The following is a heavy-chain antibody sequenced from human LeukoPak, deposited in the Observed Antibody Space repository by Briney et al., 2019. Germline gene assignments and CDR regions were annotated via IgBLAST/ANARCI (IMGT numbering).Heavy chain of an antibody. D-gene: IGHD3-3*01. J-gene: IGHJ4*02. CDR1: GGPISSSRYY. Sequence: PSETLSLTCTVSGGPISSSRYYWGWIRQPPGKGLEWIGSIYYSGSTYYTPSIKSRVTISVDTTKTQFSLKRSSVTAADTAVYYCARLQREITIFGVVISTLFDYWGQGTLVTVSS. CDR2: IYYSGST. V-gene: IGHV4-39*01. CDR3: ARLQREITIFGVVISTLFDY.